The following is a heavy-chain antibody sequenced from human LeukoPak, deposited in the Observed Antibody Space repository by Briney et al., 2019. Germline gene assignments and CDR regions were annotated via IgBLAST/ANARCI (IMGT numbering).Heavy chain of an antibody. CDR2: TIPIFGTA. D-gene: IGHD2-2*01. Sequence: ASVKVSCKASGGTFSSYAISWVRQAPGQGLEWMGGTIPIFGTANYAQKFQGRVTITTDESTSTAYMELSSLRSEDTAVYYCARANGYCSSTSCYYFDYWGQGTLVTVSS. V-gene: IGHV1-69*05. CDR1: GGTFSSYA. CDR3: ARANGYCSSTSCYYFDY. J-gene: IGHJ4*02.